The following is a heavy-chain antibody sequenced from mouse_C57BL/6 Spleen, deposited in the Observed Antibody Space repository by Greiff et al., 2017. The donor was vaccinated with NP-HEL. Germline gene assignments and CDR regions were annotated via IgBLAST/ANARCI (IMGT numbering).Heavy chain of an antibody. V-gene: IGHV1-80*01. CDR2: IYPGDGDT. J-gene: IGHJ2*01. CDR3: ARTLTTVVGYYFDY. D-gene: IGHD1-1*01. Sequence: QVQLQQSGAELVKPGASVKISCKASGYAFSSYWMNWVKQRPGKGLEWIGQIYPGDGDTNYNGKFKGKATLTADKSSSTAYMQLSSLTSEDSAVYFCARTLTTVVGYYFDYWGQGTTLTVSS. CDR1: GYAFSSYW.